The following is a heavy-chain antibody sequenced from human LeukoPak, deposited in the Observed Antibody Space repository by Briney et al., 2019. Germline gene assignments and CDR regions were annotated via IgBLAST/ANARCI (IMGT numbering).Heavy chain of an antibody. CDR2: INHSGST. D-gene: IGHD2-21*02. CDR1: GGSFSGYY. J-gene: IGHJ4*02. Sequence: SETLSLTCAVYGGSFSGYYWSWIRQPPGKGLEWIGEINHSGSTNYNPSLKSRVTISVDTSKNQFSLKLSSVTAADTAVYYCARLSPVVTAPFDYWGQGTLVTVSS. V-gene: IGHV4-34*01. CDR3: ARLSPVVTAPFDY.